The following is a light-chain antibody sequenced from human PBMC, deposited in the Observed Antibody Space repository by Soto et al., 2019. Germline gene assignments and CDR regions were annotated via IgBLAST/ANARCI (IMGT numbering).Light chain of an antibody. J-gene: IGKJ4*01. CDR1: QGISSY. Sequence: IQLTQSPSSLSASVGDRVNITCRASQGISSYLAWYQQKPGKAPKLLIYAASTLQSGVPSRFSGSGSGTDFTLTISSLQPGDFATYYCQQLNSYPLTFGGGTKVDIK. CDR2: AAS. CDR3: QQLNSYPLT. V-gene: IGKV1-9*01.